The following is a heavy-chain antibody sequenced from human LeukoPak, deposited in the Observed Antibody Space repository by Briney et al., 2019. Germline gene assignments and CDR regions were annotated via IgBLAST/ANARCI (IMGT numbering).Heavy chain of an antibody. D-gene: IGHD2-21*02. CDR1: GYTFTSYY. Sequence: ASVKVSCKASGYTFTSYYMHWVRQAPGQGLEWMGIINPSGGSTSYEQKFQGRVTMTRDTSTSTVYMELSSLRSEDTAVYYCATPPMVTAITTDAFDIWGQGTMVTVSS. J-gene: IGHJ3*02. CDR3: ATPPMVTAITTDAFDI. V-gene: IGHV1-46*01. CDR2: INPSGGST.